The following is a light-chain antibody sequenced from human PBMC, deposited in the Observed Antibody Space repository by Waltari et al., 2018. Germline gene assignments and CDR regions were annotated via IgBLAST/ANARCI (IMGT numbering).Light chain of an antibody. CDR2: DVN. CDR1: SSDVGGYNF. V-gene: IGLV2-11*01. CDR3: SSYAGSYTA. J-gene: IGLJ3*02. Sequence: QSALTQPRSVSGSPGQSVTISCTGTSSDVGGYNFVSWYQQYSGKAPKLIIYDVNKRPSAVPDRFSGSKSANTASLTISGLQTEDEADYYCSSYAGSYTAFGGGTKLTVL.